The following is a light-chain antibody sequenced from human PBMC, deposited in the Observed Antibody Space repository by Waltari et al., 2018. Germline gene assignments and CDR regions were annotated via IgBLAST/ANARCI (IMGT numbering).Light chain of an antibody. CDR1: QSVSSN. CDR2: GAS. J-gene: IGKJ2*01. CDR3: QQYSDWPYT. V-gene: IGKV3-15*01. Sequence: EIVMTQSPGTLSVSPGERATLSCRASQSVSSNLAWYQQKPGQAPRLLIYGASTRATGIPARFSGSGSGTEFTLTISSLQSEDFAVYYCQQYSDWPYTFGQGTKVDI.